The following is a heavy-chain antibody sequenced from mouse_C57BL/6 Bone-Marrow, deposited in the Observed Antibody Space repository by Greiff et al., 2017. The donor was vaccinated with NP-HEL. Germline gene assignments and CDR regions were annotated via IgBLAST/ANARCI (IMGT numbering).Heavy chain of an antibody. Sequence: VQLKESGPELVKPGASVKMSCKASGYTFTDYYMHWVKQKPGKGLEWIGEIYPGSGNTYYNEKFKGKATLTADTSSSTAYMQLSSLTSEDSAVYFCARSRLWNYWGQGTTLTVSS. V-gene: IGHV1-83*01. J-gene: IGHJ2*01. CDR3: RSRLWNY. D-gene: IGHD6-5*01. CDR1: YTFTDYYM. CDR2: YPGSGNTY.